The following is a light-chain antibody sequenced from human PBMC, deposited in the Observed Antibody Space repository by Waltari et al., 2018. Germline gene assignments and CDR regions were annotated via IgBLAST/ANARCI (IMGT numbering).Light chain of an antibody. V-gene: IGLV2-14*01. Sequence: QSALTQPASVSGSPGQSITISCTGTSSDVGGYTFVPWYPQHPGKTPKLMIYDVSNRPSGVSNRFSGSKSGNTASLTISGLQAEDEADYYCSSYTSSDTPVFGTGTKVTVV. CDR1: SSDVGGYTF. J-gene: IGLJ1*01. CDR2: DVS. CDR3: SSYTSSDTPV.